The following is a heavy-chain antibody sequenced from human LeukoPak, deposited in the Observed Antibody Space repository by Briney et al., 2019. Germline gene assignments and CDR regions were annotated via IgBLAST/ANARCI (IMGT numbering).Heavy chain of an antibody. Sequence: SETLSLTCTVSGGSISGYYWSWIRQPAGKGLEWIGHIHTSGNTKYNPSLKSRVTMSVDTSNNQFFLRVGSVTAADTAIYYCVRGGSKAAATFDYWGQGTLVTVFS. CDR2: IHTSGNT. CDR1: GGSISGYY. D-gene: IGHD2-15*01. J-gene: IGHJ4*02. CDR3: VRGGSKAAATFDY. V-gene: IGHV4-4*07.